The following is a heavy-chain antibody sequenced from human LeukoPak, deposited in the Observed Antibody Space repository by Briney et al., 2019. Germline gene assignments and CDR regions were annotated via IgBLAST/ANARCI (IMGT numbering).Heavy chain of an antibody. Sequence: PSETLSLTCAVSGGSISSSNWWSWVRQPPGKGLEWIGEIYHSGSTNYNPSLKSRVTISVDKSKNQFSLKLSSVNAADTAVYYCARDIVGRDKKSGYYYGMDVWGKGTTVTVSS. J-gene: IGHJ6*04. CDR2: IYHSGST. CDR1: GGSISSSNW. CDR3: ARDIVGRDKKSGYYYGMDV. V-gene: IGHV4-4*02. D-gene: IGHD3-16*02.